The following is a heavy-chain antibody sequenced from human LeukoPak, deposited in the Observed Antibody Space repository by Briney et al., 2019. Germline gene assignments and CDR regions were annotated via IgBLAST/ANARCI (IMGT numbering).Heavy chain of an antibody. CDR3: AKMTTVTTRWYFDL. Sequence: SQTLSLTGTVSGGSISSGTYYWSWIRQPAGKGLEWIGRFYTGGNTNYNPSLKSRVTMSMDTSKNQFSLKLASVTAADTAVYYCAKMTTVTTRWYFDLWGRGTLVTVSS. V-gene: IGHV4-61*02. J-gene: IGHJ2*01. D-gene: IGHD4-17*01. CDR2: FYTGGNT. CDR1: GGSISSGTYY.